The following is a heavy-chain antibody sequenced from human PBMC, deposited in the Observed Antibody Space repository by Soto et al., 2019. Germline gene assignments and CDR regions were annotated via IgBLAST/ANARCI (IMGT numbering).Heavy chain of an antibody. D-gene: IGHD2-2*01. J-gene: IGHJ6*02. CDR2: IIPIVGTA. V-gene: IGHV1-69*13. Sequence: SVKVSCKASGGTFSSYAISWVRQAPGQGLEWMGGIIPIVGTANYAQKFQGRVTITADESTSTAYMELSSLRSEDTAVYYCASVRAYDYYGTEVWGHGTTVTVSS. CDR1: GGTFSSYA. CDR3: ASVRAYDYYGTEV.